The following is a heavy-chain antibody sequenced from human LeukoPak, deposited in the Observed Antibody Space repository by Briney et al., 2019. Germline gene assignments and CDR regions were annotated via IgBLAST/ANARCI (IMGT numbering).Heavy chain of an antibody. CDR2: ISGSSRHK. Sequence: GGSLRLSCAASGFTFSSYEMQWVRQAPGKGLEWVSSISGSSRHKYYADSVKGRFTISRDNAKNSLYLQMNSLRAEDTAVYYCARTANFAAGYYIDYWGQGTLVTVSS. D-gene: IGHD6-13*01. CDR3: ARTANFAAGYYIDY. J-gene: IGHJ4*02. CDR1: GFTFSSYE. V-gene: IGHV3-21*01.